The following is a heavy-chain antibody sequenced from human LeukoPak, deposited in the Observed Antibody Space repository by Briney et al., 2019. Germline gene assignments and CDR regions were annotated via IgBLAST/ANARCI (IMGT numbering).Heavy chain of an antibody. D-gene: IGHD1/OR15-1a*01. CDR2: VYYSGST. CDR3: ARGTLRGNNGAYGMDV. V-gene: IGHV4-59*02. CDR1: SGSVSNYY. Sequence: PSETLSLTCTVSSGSVSNYYWSWIRQPPGKGLEWIGDVYYSGSTNYNTSLKSRVTISVDTSNRQFSLRLSSVTTADTALYYCARGTLRGNNGAYGMDVWGRGTTVTVSS. J-gene: IGHJ6*02.